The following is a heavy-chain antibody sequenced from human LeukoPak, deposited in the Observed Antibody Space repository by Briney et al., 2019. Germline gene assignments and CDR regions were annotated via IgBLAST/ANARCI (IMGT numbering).Heavy chain of an antibody. Sequence: ASVKVSCKASGYTFTSCGISWVRQAPGQGLEWMGWISAYNGNTNYAQKLQGRVTMTTDTSTSTAYMELRSLRSDDTAVYYCARDRAPYSSGWYTREDDAFDIWGQGTMVTVSS. V-gene: IGHV1-18*01. D-gene: IGHD6-19*01. CDR2: ISAYNGNT. J-gene: IGHJ3*02. CDR1: GYTFTSCG. CDR3: ARDRAPYSSGWYTREDDAFDI.